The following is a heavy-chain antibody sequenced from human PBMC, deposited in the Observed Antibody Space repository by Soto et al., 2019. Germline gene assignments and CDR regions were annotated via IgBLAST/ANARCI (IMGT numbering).Heavy chain of an antibody. CDR1: GGCISSYY. CDR2: IYTSGST. J-gene: IGHJ6*02. V-gene: IGHV4-4*07. CDR3: SRHKTYYDFWSGQSLDSYYYDMDV. D-gene: IGHD3-3*01. Sequence: SVTRPRTCTVAGGCISSYYCSWIRQPAGKGLEWIGRIYTSGSTNYTPSLKCRVTMSVDTSMNQFSLMLSSVTAADTAVYYGSRHKTYYDFWSGQSLDSYYYDMDVLDQGTTVTVS.